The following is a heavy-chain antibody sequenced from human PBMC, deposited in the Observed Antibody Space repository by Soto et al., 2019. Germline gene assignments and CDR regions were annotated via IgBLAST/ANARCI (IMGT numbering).Heavy chain of an antibody. CDR1: GFTFSSYA. J-gene: IGHJ6*02. CDR3: ARERYYYDSSGPGEYYYYGMDV. CDR2: ISYDGSNK. D-gene: IGHD3-22*01. V-gene: IGHV3-30*04. Sequence: GGSLRLSCAASGFTFSSYAMHWVRQAPGKGLEWVAVISYDGSNKYYADSVKGRFTISRDNSKNTLYLQMNSLRAEDTAVYYGARERYYYDSSGPGEYYYYGMDVWGQGTTVTVSS.